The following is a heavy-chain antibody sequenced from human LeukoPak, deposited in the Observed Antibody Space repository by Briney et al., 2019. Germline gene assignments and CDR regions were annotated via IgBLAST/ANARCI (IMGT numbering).Heavy chain of an antibody. V-gene: IGHV3-30*02. J-gene: IGHJ5*02. CDR1: EFTFSSYG. Sequence: TGGSLRLSRAASEFTFSSYGMHWVRQTPGKGLEWVAFIRYDGSDKYYADSVKGRFTISRDNSKNTLYLQMNSLRAEDTAVYYCAKAGQNSGWVFDPWGQGTLVTVSS. D-gene: IGHD5-12*01. CDR2: IRYDGSDK. CDR3: AKAGQNSGWVFDP.